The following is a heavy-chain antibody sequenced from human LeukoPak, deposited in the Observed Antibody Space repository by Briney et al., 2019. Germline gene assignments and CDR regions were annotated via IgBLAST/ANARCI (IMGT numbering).Heavy chain of an antibody. D-gene: IGHD3-10*01. CDR3: AKGRRGPGGF. J-gene: IGHJ4*02. Sequence: GRSLRLSCAASGFTFSTYGMHWVRQAPGKGLEWVAVISYDGSSKYYADSVKGRFTISRDNSKSTLSPQMNSLRPEDTAVYYCAKGRRGPGGFWGQGTLVTVSS. CDR2: ISYDGSSK. CDR1: GFTFSTYG. V-gene: IGHV3-30*18.